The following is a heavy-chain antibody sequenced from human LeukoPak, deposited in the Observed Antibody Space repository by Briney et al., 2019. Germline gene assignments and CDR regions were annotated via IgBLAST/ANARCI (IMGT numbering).Heavy chain of an antibody. D-gene: IGHD3-16*01. CDR2: ISNNGGYT. CDR3: TTENWGSTH. CDR1: GFTFSSSA. V-gene: IGHV3-23*01. Sequence: PGGSLRLSCAASGFTFSSSAMSWVRQAPGKGLEWVSAISNNGGYTYYADSVQGRFTISRDNSKSTLCLQMNNLKTEDTAVYYCTTENWGSTHWGQGTLVTVSS. J-gene: IGHJ4*02.